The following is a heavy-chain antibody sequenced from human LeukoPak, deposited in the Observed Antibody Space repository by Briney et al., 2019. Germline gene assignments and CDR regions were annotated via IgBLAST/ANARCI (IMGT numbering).Heavy chain of an antibody. Sequence: GGSLRLSCAASGFTFSSYSMNWVRQAPGKGLEWVANIQQDGSEKYYVDSVKGRFTISRDNAKNSLYLQMNSLRAEDTAVYYCARDSPDLAYCGGDCFNWGQGTLVTVSS. D-gene: IGHD2-21*02. CDR1: GFTFSSYS. CDR2: IQQDGSEK. CDR3: ARDSPDLAYCGGDCFN. V-gene: IGHV3-7*03. J-gene: IGHJ4*02.